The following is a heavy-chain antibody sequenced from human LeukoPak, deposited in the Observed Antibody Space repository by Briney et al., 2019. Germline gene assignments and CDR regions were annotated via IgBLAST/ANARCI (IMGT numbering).Heavy chain of an antibody. CDR2: IYSGGST. D-gene: IGHD2-2*01. V-gene: IGHV3-53*01. Sequence: PGGSLRLSCAASGFTLSSNYMSWVRQAPGKGVAWVAVIYSGGSTYYPDSVKGRFPLSRDNSKNTLYLQMNSLTAEDPPVYYCARVPSSTSSYYYYGMDVWGQGPTLTVSS. CDR3: ARVPSSTSSYYYYGMDV. CDR1: GFTLSSNY. J-gene: IGHJ6*02.